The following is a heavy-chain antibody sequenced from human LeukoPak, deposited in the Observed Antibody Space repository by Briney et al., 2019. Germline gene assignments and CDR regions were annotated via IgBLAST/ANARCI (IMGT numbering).Heavy chain of an antibody. CDR3: TTAGGLSGDYERRYLNY. CDR2: IKSKTDGGTT. V-gene: IGHV3-15*01. Sequence: PGGSLRLSCAASGFTFSNAWMSWVRQAPGKGLEWVGRIKSKTDGGTTDYAAPVKGRFTISRDDSKNTLYLQMNSLKTEDTAVYYCTTAGGLSGDYERRYLNYWGQGTLVTVSS. D-gene: IGHD4-17*01. J-gene: IGHJ4*02. CDR1: GFTFSNAW.